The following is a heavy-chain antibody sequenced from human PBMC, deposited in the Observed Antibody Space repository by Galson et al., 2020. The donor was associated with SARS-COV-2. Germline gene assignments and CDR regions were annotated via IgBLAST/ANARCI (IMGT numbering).Heavy chain of an antibody. CDR2: INPNSGGT. Sequence: ASVKVSCKASGYTFTGHYMHWVRQAPGQGLEWMGWINPNSGGTNYAQKFQGRVTMTRDTSISTAYMELSRLRSDDTAVYYCASTGGIAARSGDLDYWGQGTLVTVSS. J-gene: IGHJ4*02. CDR3: ASTGGIAARSGDLDY. CDR1: GYTFTGHY. D-gene: IGHD6-6*01. V-gene: IGHV1-2*02.